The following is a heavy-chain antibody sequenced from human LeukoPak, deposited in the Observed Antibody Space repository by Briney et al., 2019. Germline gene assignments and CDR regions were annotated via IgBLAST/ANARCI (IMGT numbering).Heavy chain of an antibody. V-gene: IGHV1-2*02. D-gene: IGHD3-9*01. CDR2: INPNSGGT. Sequence: ASVKVSCKVSGYTLTELSMHWVRQAPGQGLEWMGWINPNSGGTNYAQKFQGRVTMTRDTSISTAYMELSRLRSDDTAVYYCAREPPATGYYDYWGQGTLVTVSS. CDR1: GYTLTELS. J-gene: IGHJ4*02. CDR3: AREPPATGYYDY.